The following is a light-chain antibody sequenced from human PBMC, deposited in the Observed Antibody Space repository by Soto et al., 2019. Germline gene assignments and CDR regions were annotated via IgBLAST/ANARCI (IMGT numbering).Light chain of an antibody. Sequence: QSALTQPRSVSGSPGQSVTISCTGTSSDVGDYNYVSWYQQHPGKAPKLLIYAVNMRPSGVPDRFSGSKSGNTASLTISRLQAEDEADYSCCSYAGSYTWVFGGGTKVTVL. J-gene: IGLJ3*02. CDR3: CSYAGSYTWV. V-gene: IGLV2-11*01. CDR2: AVN. CDR1: SSDVGDYNY.